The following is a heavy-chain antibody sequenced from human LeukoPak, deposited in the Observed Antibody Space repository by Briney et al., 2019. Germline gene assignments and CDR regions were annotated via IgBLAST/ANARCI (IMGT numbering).Heavy chain of an antibody. CDR3: ARDFHGPMDV. V-gene: IGHV3-53*04. CDR2: IYSGGST. Sequence: GGSLRLSCAASGFTVSSNYMSWVRQAPGKGLEWVSVIYSGGSTYYADSVKGRFAISRHNSKNTLYLQMNSLRAEDTAVYYCARDFHGPMDVWGQGTTVTVCS. CDR1: GFTVSSNY. D-gene: IGHD2/OR15-2a*01. J-gene: IGHJ6*02.